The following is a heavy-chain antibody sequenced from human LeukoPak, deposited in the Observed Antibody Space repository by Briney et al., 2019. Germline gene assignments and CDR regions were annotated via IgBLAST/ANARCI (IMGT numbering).Heavy chain of an antibody. CDR3: ASAYYDAFDI. V-gene: IGHV3-9*01. J-gene: IGHJ3*02. CDR2: ISWNTITI. Sequence: GGSLRLSCAASGFTFDDYAMHWVRQAPGKGLEWVSVISWNTITIGYADSVKGRFTISRDNAKNSLYLQMNSLRAEDTAVYYCASAYYDAFDIWGQGTMVTVSS. CDR1: GFTFDDYA. D-gene: IGHD4/OR15-4a*01.